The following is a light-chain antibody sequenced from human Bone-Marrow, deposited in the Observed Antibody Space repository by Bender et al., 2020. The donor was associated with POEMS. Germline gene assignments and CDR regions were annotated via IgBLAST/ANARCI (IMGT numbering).Light chain of an antibody. J-gene: IGLJ2*01. CDR2: EVT. Sequence: QSALTQPPSASGSPGQSVTISCNGTSSDVAGYKYVSWYQHLPGKAPKLIIYEVTQRPSGVSDRFSGSKSGNTASLTVSGLQADDEADYFCSSYTGSDSVLFGGGTKLTVL. CDR1: SSDVAGYKY. V-gene: IGLV2-8*01. CDR3: SSYTGSDSVL.